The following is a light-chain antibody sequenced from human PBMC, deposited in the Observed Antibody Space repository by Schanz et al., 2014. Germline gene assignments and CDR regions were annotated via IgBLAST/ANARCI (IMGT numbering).Light chain of an antibody. V-gene: IGLV2-14*01. J-gene: IGLJ2*01. CDR3: SSYTVTSTLV. CDR2: DVS. Sequence: QSALTQPPSASGSPGQSVTISCTGTSSDVGGYNYVSWYQQHPGKAPKLMIYDVSNRPSGVSNRFSGSKSDVTASLTISGLQAEDEADYYCSSYTVTSTLVFGGGTKLTVL. CDR1: SSDVGGYNY.